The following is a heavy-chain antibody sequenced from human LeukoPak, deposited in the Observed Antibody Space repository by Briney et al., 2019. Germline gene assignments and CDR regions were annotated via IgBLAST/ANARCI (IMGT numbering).Heavy chain of an antibody. D-gene: IGHD2-21*01. CDR3: VRGCGRAQCPYFFDS. CDR2: IRQDGNEK. Sequence: PGGPLRLSCAASGFIFNKHAMSWVRRAPGKGLEWVATIRQDGNEKHYVDSMKGRSTISRDNDKDSLYLQLNSLRAEDTAFYYCVRGCGRAQCPYFFDSWGQGTLVTVSS. J-gene: IGHJ4*02. V-gene: IGHV3-7*01. CDR1: GFIFNKHA.